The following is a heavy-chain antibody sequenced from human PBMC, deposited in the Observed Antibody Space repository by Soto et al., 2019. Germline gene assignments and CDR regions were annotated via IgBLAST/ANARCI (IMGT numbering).Heavy chain of an antibody. CDR2: IVPSLDTT. CDR1: GGTFSSSG. CDR3: ARWLHTLGTADTYAVDV. Sequence: QVQLVQSGTEVKKPGSSVKVSCKASGGTFSSSGFSWVRQAPGQGLEWMGMIVPSLDTTKYAQKFQARVTITADQFTGTAYLELGSLRSEDTAGYYCARWLHTLGTADTYAVDVWGQGNRVSVSS. D-gene: IGHD5-12*01. J-gene: IGHJ6*01. V-gene: IGHV1-69*09.